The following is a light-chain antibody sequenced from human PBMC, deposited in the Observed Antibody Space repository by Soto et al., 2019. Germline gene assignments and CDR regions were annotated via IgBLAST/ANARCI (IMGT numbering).Light chain of an antibody. CDR3: SSYTSSSSYV. Sequence: QSVLTQPASVSGSPGQSITLLCTGTSSDVGGYNSVSWYQQHPGKAPKLMIHDVSNRPSGVSNRFSGSKSGNTASLTISGLQAEDEADYSCSSYTSSSSYVFGTGTKVTVL. V-gene: IGLV2-14*01. CDR1: SSDVGGYNS. J-gene: IGLJ1*01. CDR2: DVS.